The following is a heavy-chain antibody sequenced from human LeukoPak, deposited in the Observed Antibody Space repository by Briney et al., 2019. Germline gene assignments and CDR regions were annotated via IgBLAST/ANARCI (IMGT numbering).Heavy chain of an antibody. V-gene: IGHV7-4-1*02. CDR1: GYTFTSYA. CDR3: ARDLTYYYGSGSYYRGGFDY. D-gene: IGHD3-10*01. CDR2: INTNTGNP. Sequence: ASVKVSCKASGYTFTSYAMNWVRQAPGQGLEWMGWINTNTGNPTYAQGFTGRFVFSLDTSVSTAYLQISSLKAEDTAVYYCARDLTYYYGSGSYYRGGFDYWGQGTLVTVSS. J-gene: IGHJ4*02.